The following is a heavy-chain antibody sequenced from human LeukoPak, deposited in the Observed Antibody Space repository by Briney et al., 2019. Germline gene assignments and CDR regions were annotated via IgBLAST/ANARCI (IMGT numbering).Heavy chain of an antibody. V-gene: IGHV4-4*02. CDR2: IYHSGST. Sequence: SETLSLTCAVSGGSISSSNWWSWVRQPPGKGLEWIGEIYHSGSTNYNPSLKSRVTISVDKSKNQFSLKLSSVTAADTAVYYCARRSSQKLEDGMDVWGQGTTVTVSS. CDR1: GGSISSSNW. D-gene: IGHD6-13*01. J-gene: IGHJ6*02. CDR3: ARRSSQKLEDGMDV.